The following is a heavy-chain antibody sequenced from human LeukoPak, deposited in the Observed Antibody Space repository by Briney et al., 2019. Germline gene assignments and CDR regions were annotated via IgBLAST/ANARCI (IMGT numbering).Heavy chain of an antibody. D-gene: IGHD2-2*01. CDR3: ARAAEVPAAMYYFDY. V-gene: IGHV1-46*01. J-gene: IGHJ4*02. CDR1: GYTFTSYY. Sequence: APVKVSCKASGYTFTSYYMHWVRQAPGQGLEWMGIINPSVGSTSYAQKFQGRVTMTTDTSTSTAYMDLSSLRSEDTAVYYCARAAEVPAAMYYFDYWGQGTLVTVSS. CDR2: INPSVGST.